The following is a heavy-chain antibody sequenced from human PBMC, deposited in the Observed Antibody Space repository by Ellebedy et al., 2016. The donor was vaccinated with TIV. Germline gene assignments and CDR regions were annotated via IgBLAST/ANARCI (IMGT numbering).Heavy chain of an antibody. CDR1: GFTFSDHY. CDR3: ARGPLYYDFWSGYYRGDYYYYGMDV. V-gene: IGHV3-72*01. CDR2: TRNKANSYTT. J-gene: IGHJ6*02. D-gene: IGHD3-3*01. Sequence: GGSLRLXXAASGFTFSDHYMDWVRQASGKGLEWVGRTRNKANSYTTEYAASVKGRFTISRDDSKNSLYLQMNSLKTEDTAVYYCARGPLYYDFWSGYYRGDYYYYGMDVWGQGTTVTVSS.